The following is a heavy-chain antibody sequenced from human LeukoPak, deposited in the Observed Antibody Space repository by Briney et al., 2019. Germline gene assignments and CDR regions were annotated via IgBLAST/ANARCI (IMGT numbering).Heavy chain of an antibody. V-gene: IGHV3-48*03. CDR3: ARVDIVATPYSYYFDY. CDR2: ISSSGSTI. J-gene: IGHJ4*02. Sequence: PGGSLRLSCAASGFTFSSYGMNWVRQAPGKGLEWVSYISSSGSTIYYADSVKGRFTISRDNAKNSLYLQMNSLRAEDTAVYYCARVDIVATPYSYYFDYWGQGTLVTVSS. CDR1: GFTFSSYG. D-gene: IGHD5-12*01.